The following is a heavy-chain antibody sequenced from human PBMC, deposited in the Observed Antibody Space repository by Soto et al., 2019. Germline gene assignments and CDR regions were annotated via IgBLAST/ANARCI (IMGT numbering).Heavy chain of an antibody. CDR1: GYTFTSYA. D-gene: IGHD6-19*01. V-gene: IGHV1-3*01. CDR3: ARGIAVAGHGVDY. Sequence: ASVKVSCKASGYTFTSYAMHWVRQAPGQRLEWMGWINAGNGNTKYSQKFQGRVTITRDTSASTAYMELSSLRSEDTAVYYCARGIAVAGHGVDYWGQGTLVTVS. J-gene: IGHJ4*02. CDR2: INAGNGNT.